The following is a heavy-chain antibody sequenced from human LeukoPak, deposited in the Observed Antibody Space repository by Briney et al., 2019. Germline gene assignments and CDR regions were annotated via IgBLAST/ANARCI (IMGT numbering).Heavy chain of an antibody. Sequence: GGTLRLSCAASGFTFSSYSMNWVRQAPGKELEWVSYISSDSRTIYYADSVKGRFTISRDNSKNTLYLQMNSLRAEDTAVYYCAKVGFSEMEWLLYSDHWGQGTLVTVSS. CDR2: ISSDSRTI. CDR3: AKVGFSEMEWLLYSDH. CDR1: GFTFSSYS. J-gene: IGHJ4*02. V-gene: IGHV3-48*01. D-gene: IGHD3-3*01.